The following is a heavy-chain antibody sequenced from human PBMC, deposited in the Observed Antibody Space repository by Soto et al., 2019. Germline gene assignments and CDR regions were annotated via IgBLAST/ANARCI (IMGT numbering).Heavy chain of an antibody. Sequence: QVQLQESGPGLVKPSETLSLTCTVSGGSISSYYWSWIRQPPGKGLEWIGYIYYSGSTNYNPSLKSRVTISVDTSKNQFSLKLSSVTAADTAVYYCARAPPGVVYFDYWGQGTLVTVSS. CDR3: ARAPPGVVYFDY. CDR2: IYYSGST. J-gene: IGHJ4*02. D-gene: IGHD3-22*01. V-gene: IGHV4-59*01. CDR1: GGSISSYY.